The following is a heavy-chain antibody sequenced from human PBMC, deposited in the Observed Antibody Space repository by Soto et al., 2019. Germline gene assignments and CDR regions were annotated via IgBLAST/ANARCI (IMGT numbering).Heavy chain of an antibody. CDR1: GFTFSNAW. CDR2: IKSKTDGGTT. V-gene: IGHV3-15*07. CDR3: PTDSCCTMIVVRFDY. Sequence: EVQLVESGGGLVKPGGSLRLSCAASGFTFSNAWINWVRQAPGKGLEWVGRIKSKTDGGTTDFAAPVRGRFAISRDDSKSMVYQQMNSLNTEDTGIYYCPTDSCCTMIVVRFDYWCHGTLVTVSS. D-gene: IGHD3-22*01. J-gene: IGHJ4*01.